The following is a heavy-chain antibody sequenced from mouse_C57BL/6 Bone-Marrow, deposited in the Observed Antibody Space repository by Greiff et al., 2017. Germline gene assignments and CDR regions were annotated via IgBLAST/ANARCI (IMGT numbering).Heavy chain of an antibody. CDR1: GYTFTSYW. V-gene: IGHV1-55*01. J-gene: IGHJ4*01. Sequence: QVQLQQPGAELVKPGASVKMSCKASGYTFTSYWITWVKQRPGQGLEWIGDIYPGSGSTNYNEKFKSKDKLTVDTSSSTAYMLLSSLTSVDSAVYYCELYYCNYGGMVVSAMDYWVQGTSVTVSS. D-gene: IGHD2-1*01. CDR2: IYPGSGST. CDR3: ELYYCNYGGMVVSAMDY.